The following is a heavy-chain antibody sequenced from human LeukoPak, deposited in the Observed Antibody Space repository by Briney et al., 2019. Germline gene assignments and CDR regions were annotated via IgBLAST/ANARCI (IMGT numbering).Heavy chain of an antibody. D-gene: IGHD3-3*01. CDR1: GGSISSGSYY. CDR3: AREWSGYFDY. J-gene: IGHJ4*02. Sequence: SETLSLTCTVSGGSISSGSYYWSWIRQPAGKGLEWIGRIYTSGSTNYNPSLKSRVTISVDTSKNQFSLKLSSVTAADTAVYYCAREWSGYFDYWGQGTLLTVSS. V-gene: IGHV4-61*02. CDR2: IYTSGST.